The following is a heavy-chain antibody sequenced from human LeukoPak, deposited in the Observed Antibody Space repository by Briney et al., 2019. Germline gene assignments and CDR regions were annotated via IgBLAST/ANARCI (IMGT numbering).Heavy chain of an antibody. CDR1: GFTFTAYT. CDR2: ISSSSTYI. Sequence: GGSLRLSCAASGFTFTAYTMNWVRQAPGKGLEWVSSISSSSTYIYYADSVKGRFTISRDDAKNSLYLQMNSLRGDDTAFYYCARGEFRQVDWGQGTLVTVSS. CDR3: ARGEFRQVD. V-gene: IGHV3-21*01. D-gene: IGHD2-15*01. J-gene: IGHJ4*02.